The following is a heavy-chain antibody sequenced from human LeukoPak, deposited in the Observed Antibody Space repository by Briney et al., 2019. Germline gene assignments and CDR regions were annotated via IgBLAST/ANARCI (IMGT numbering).Heavy chain of an antibody. Sequence: GGSLRLSCAASGFTFSRYAIHWVRQAPGKGLEWVAIISSDGSKKYYADSVRGRFTISRDNSKNTVSLQMTSLRTEDTAVYFCARVSGPLYDKSVFYMGMGCDYWGQGTLVTVSS. CDR2: ISSDGSKK. CDR1: GFTFSRYA. CDR3: ARVSGPLYDKSVFYMGMGCDY. V-gene: IGHV3-30*04. D-gene: IGHD3-22*01. J-gene: IGHJ4*02.